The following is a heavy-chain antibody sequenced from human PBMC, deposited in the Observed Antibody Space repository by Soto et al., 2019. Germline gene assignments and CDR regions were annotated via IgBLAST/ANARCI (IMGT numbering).Heavy chain of an antibody. CDR3: ARDSGGYTSVGVVTTRDYMDV. D-gene: IGHD3-3*01. V-gene: IGHV1-46*03. J-gene: IGHJ6*03. CDR2: INPSGGST. CDR1: GYTFTSYY. Sequence: GASVKVSCKASGYTFTSYYMHWVRQAPGQGLEWMGIINPSGGSTSYAQKFQGRVTMTRDTSTSTVYMELSSLRSEDTAVYYCARDSGGYTSVGVVTTRDYMDVWGKGTTVTVSS.